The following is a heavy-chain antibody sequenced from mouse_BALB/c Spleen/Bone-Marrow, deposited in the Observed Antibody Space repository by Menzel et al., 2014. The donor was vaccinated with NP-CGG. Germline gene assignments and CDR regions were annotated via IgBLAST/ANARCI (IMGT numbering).Heavy chain of an antibody. CDR3: ARDGDYRYAWFSY. V-gene: IGHV5-4*02. CDR2: ISDGGGHT. J-gene: IGHJ3*01. D-gene: IGHD2-14*01. CDR1: GFSFSDHY. Sequence: DVQLQESGGRLVKPGGSLKLSCAASGFSFSDHYMYWVRQTPEKRLEWVATISDGGGHTYYSDSVKGRFTISRDNAKNNLALQISSLKSEDTAMDHCARDGDYRYAWFSYWGQGTPVTVSA.